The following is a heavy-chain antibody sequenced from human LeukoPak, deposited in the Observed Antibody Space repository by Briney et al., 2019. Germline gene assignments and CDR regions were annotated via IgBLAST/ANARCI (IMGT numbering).Heavy chain of an antibody. D-gene: IGHD1-7*01. CDR3: ARGGNWNYEN. J-gene: IGHJ4*02. Sequence: EASETLSLTCTVSGGSISSYYWSWIRQPPGKGLEWIGYIYYSGNTNYNPSLKSRVTISVDTSKNQISMKVSSVTAADTAVYYCARGGNWNYENWGQGTLVTVSS. V-gene: IGHV4-59*01. CDR2: IYYSGNT. CDR1: GGSISSYY.